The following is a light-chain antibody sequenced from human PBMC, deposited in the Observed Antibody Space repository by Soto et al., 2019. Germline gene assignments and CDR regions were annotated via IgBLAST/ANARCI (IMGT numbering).Light chain of an antibody. CDR3: QQYGSSRTWT. Sequence: EIVMTQSPTILSVSPGERATLSCRASQSVSSNLAWYQQKPGQAPRLLIYGASSRATGIPDRFSGSGSGTDFTLTISRLEPEDFAVYYCQQYGSSRTWTFGQGTKVDIK. V-gene: IGKV3-20*01. CDR1: QSVSSN. CDR2: GAS. J-gene: IGKJ1*01.